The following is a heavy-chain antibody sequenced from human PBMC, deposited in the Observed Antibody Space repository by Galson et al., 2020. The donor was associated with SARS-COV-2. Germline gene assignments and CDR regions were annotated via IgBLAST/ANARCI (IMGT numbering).Heavy chain of an antibody. CDR3: ARDAEFWSGYDYGGWFDP. Sequence: SETLSLTCAVSGGSISSSNWWSWVRQPPGKGLEWIGEIYHSGSTNYNPSLKSRVTISVDKSKNQFSLKLSSVTAADTAVYYCARDAEFWSGYDYGGWFDPWGQGTLVTVSS. D-gene: IGHD3-3*01. V-gene: IGHV4-4*02. J-gene: IGHJ5*02. CDR1: GGSISSSNW. CDR2: IYHSGST.